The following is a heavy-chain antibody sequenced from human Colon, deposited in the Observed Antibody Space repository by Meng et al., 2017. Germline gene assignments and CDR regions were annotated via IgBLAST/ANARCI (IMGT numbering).Heavy chain of an antibody. CDR2: IRSKANSYAT. CDR3: TGDTAMVRLGY. CDR1: VFTFSGSV. Sequence: QWVECGAVLVPRGWSLNLSCSASVFTFSGSVMHWVRQASGKGLEWVGRIRSKANSYATAYAASVKGRFTISRDDSKNTAYLQMNSLKTEDTAVYYCTGDTAMVRLGYWGQGTLVTVSS. D-gene: IGHD5-18*01. V-gene: IGHV3-73*02. J-gene: IGHJ4*02.